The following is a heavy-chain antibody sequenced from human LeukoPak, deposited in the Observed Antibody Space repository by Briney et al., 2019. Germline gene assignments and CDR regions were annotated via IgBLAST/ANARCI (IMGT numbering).Heavy chain of an antibody. CDR1: GFTFSDYY. D-gene: IGHD3-22*01. V-gene: IGHV3-11*01. CDR2: IRNSGSAT. CDR3: TRGAEVSGYPVFQH. J-gene: IGHJ4*02. Sequence: GGPLRLSCTASGFTFSDYYMTWVRQAPGKGLEWISYIRNSGSATYYADSVEGRFTISRDNAKNSLYLQMNSLRPEDTAMYYCTRGAEVSGYPVFQHWGQGALVTVSS.